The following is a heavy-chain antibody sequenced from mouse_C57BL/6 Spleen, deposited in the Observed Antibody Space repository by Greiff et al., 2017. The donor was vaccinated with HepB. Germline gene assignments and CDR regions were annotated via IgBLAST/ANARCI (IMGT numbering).Heavy chain of an antibody. V-gene: IGHV1-26*01. CDR3: APCYYGSSYRYFDV. Sequence: EVQLQQSGPELVKPGASVKISCKASGYTFTDYYMNWVKQSHGKSLEWIGDINPNNGGTSYNQKFKGKATLTVDKSSSTAYMELRSLTSEDSAVYYCAPCYYGSSYRYFDVWGTGTTVTVSS. D-gene: IGHD1-1*01. J-gene: IGHJ1*03. CDR1: GYTFTDYY. CDR2: INPNNGGT.